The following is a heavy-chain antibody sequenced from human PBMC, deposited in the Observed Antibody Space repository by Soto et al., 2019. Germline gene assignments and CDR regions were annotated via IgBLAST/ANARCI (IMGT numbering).Heavy chain of an antibody. Sequence: XGSLRLSCAAAGFTFSSYAMSWVRQAPGKGLEWVSAISGSGGSTYYADSVKGRFTISRDNSKNTLYLQMNSLRAEDTAVYYCAKGGGRDGYNPVDCWGQGPLVTVSS. CDR2: ISGSGGST. CDR3: AKGGGRDGYNPVDC. V-gene: IGHV3-23*01. CDR1: GFTFSSYA. J-gene: IGHJ4*02. D-gene: IGHD5-12*01.